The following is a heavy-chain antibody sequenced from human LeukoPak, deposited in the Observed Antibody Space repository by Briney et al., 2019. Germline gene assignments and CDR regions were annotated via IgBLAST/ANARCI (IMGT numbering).Heavy chain of an antibody. CDR3: ARGPYSSSLWPDAFDI. D-gene: IGHD6-13*01. V-gene: IGHV5-51*01. CDR1: GYSFTSYW. Sequence: GESLKISCKGSGYSFTSYWIGWVRQMPGKGLEWMGIIYPGDSDTRYSPSFQGQVTISADKSISTAYLQWSSLKASDTAMYYCARGPYSSSLWPDAFDIWGQGTMVTVSS. J-gene: IGHJ3*02. CDR2: IYPGDSDT.